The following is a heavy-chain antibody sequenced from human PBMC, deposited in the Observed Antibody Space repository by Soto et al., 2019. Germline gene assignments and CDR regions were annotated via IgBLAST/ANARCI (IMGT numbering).Heavy chain of an antibody. CDR1: GFTFSSYG. J-gene: IGHJ4*02. D-gene: IGHD2-2*01. V-gene: IGHV3-30*18. CDR2: IADDGSNK. CDR3: AKESEKYHYYFDY. Sequence: SLRLSCAASGFTFSSYGMHWVRQAPGKGLEWVAVIADDGSNKYYADSVRGRFTISRDNSKNTLYLQLNSLRAEDTAVYYCAKESEKYHYYFDYWGQGTLVTVSS.